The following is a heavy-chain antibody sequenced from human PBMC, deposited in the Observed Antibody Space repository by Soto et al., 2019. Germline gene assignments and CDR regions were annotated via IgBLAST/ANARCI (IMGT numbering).Heavy chain of an antibody. D-gene: IGHD3-3*01. V-gene: IGHV4-31*03. Sequence: QVQLQESGPGLVKPSQTLSLTCTVSGGSISSGGYYWSWIRQHPGKALEWIGYIYYSGRTYYNPCLKSRVTISVDTSKNQFSLKLSAVTAADTAVYYCARGLASGFGVVILWGQGTLVTVSS. CDR2: IYYSGRT. CDR3: ARGLASGFGVVIL. CDR1: GGSISSGGYY. J-gene: IGHJ4*02.